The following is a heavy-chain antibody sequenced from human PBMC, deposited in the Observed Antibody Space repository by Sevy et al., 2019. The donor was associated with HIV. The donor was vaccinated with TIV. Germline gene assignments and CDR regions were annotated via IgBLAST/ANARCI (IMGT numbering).Heavy chain of an antibody. J-gene: IGHJ4*02. Sequence: ASVKVSCKASGYTFTGYYMHWVRQAPGQGLEWMGRINANSGGTNYAQKFQGRVTMTRDTSISTAYMELSRLRSDDTAVYYCARGPDRAYDFYYSGQGTLVTVSS. D-gene: IGHD5-12*01. CDR1: GYTFTGYY. CDR2: INANSGGT. V-gene: IGHV1-2*06. CDR3: ARGPDRAYDFYY.